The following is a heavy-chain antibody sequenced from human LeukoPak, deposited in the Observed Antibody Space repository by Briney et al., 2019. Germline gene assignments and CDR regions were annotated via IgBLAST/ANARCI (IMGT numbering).Heavy chain of an antibody. J-gene: IGHJ6*03. CDR3: ARERELLWFGEFNKGHYYMDV. D-gene: IGHD3-10*01. CDR2: ISSSSSYI. Sequence: GGSLRLSCAASGFTFSSYSMNWVRQAPGKGLEWVSSISSSSSYIYYADSVKGRFTISRDNAKNSLYLQMNSLRAEDTAVYYCARERELLWFGEFNKGHYYMDVWGKGTTVTVSS. V-gene: IGHV3-21*01. CDR1: GFTFSSYS.